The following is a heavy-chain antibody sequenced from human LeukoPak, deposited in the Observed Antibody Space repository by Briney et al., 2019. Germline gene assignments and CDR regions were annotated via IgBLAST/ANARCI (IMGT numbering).Heavy chain of an antibody. V-gene: IGHV3-66*01. CDR1: GFTVSSNY. CDR2: IYSGGST. Sequence: GGSLRLSCAASGFTVSSNYMSWVRQAPGKGLECVSVIYSGGSTYYADSVKGRFTISRDNSKNTLYLQMNSLRAEGTAVYYCARDAYYYGMDVWGQGTTVTVSS. CDR3: ARDAYYYGMDV. J-gene: IGHJ6*02.